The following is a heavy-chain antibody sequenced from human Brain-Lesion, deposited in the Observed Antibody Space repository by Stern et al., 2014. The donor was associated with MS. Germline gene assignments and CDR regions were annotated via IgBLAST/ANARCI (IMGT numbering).Heavy chain of an antibody. CDR3: AKDRYWLTYVFVY. CDR1: GFTFSRFG. V-gene: IGHV3-30*18. Sequence: QVQLVESGGGVVPPGRPLILSCAASGFTFSRFGMHWVRQAPGKGLEWVAGISYDGSDKYYADSVKGRFTISRDNSKNTLYMEMNSLKVDDTAVYYCAKDRYWLTYVFVYWGRGSLVTVSS. CDR2: ISYDGSDK. D-gene: IGHD3-16*02. J-gene: IGHJ4*02.